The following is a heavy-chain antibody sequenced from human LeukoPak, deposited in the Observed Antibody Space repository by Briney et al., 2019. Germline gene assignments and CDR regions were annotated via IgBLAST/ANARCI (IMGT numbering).Heavy chain of an antibody. V-gene: IGHV3-23*01. J-gene: IGHJ5*02. CDR3: AKWRTHHYDSSGYSDWFDP. Sequence: GGSLRLSCAVSGFTFSSYWMSWVRQAPGKGLEWVSAISGSGGSTYYADSVKGRFTISRDNSKNTLYLQMNSLRAEDTAVYYCAKWRTHHYDSSGYSDWFDPWGQGTLVTVSS. D-gene: IGHD3-22*01. CDR2: ISGSGGST. CDR1: GFTFSSYW.